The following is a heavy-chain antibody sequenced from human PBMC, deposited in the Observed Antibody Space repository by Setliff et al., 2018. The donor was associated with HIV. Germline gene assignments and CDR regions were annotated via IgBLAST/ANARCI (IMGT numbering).Heavy chain of an antibody. CDR2: FYTSGST. Sequence: SETLSLTCSVSGGSISRYYWSWIRQSPGKGLEWIAYFYTSGSTNYNPSPKSRVTISVDTSKNQFSLKLSSVTAADTAVYYCAADGDTNSWYFYWGQGTQVTVSS. V-gene: IGHV4-4*08. J-gene: IGHJ4*02. CDR3: AADGDTNSWYFY. D-gene: IGHD6-13*01. CDR1: GGSISRYY.